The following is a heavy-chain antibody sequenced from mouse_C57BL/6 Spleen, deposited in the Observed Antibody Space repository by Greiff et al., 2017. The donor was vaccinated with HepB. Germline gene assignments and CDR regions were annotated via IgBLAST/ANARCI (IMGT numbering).Heavy chain of an antibody. CDR3: ARGEKNYYGTSWFAY. Sequence: EVKLQESGPGMVKPSQSLSLTCTVTGYSITSGYDWHWIRHFPGNKLEWMGYISYSGSTNYNPYLKSRISITHDTSKNHFFLKLNSVTTEDTATYYCARGEKNYYGTSWFAYWGQGTLVTVSA. V-gene: IGHV3-1*01. J-gene: IGHJ3*01. CDR2: ISYSGST. D-gene: IGHD1-1*01. CDR1: GYSITSGYD.